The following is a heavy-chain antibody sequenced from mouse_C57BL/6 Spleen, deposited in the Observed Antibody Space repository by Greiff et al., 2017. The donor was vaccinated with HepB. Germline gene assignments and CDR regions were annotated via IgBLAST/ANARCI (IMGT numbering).Heavy chain of an antibody. CDR3: ARRGYYYGSSYEDY. CDR1: GYAFSSYW. CDR2: IYPGDGDT. Sequence: VQRVESGAELVKPGASVKISCKASGYAFSSYWMNWVKQRPGKGLEWIGQIYPGDGDTNYNGKFKGKATLTADKSSSTAYMQLSSLTSEDSAVYFCARRGYYYGSSYEDYWGQGTTLTVSS. D-gene: IGHD1-1*01. J-gene: IGHJ2*01. V-gene: IGHV1-80*01.